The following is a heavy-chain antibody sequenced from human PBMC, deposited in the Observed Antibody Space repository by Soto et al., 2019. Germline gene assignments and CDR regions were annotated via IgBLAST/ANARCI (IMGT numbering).Heavy chain of an antibody. CDR1: GFTFSSYA. Sequence: GGSLRLSCAASGFTFSSYAMSWVRQAPGKGPEWVSAISGSGGSTYYADSVKGRFTISRDNSKNTLYLQMNSLRAEDTAVYYCAKDRGVRGRGLGDAFDIWGQGTMVTVSS. V-gene: IGHV3-23*01. D-gene: IGHD3-10*01. CDR2: ISGSGGST. CDR3: AKDRGVRGRGLGDAFDI. J-gene: IGHJ3*02.